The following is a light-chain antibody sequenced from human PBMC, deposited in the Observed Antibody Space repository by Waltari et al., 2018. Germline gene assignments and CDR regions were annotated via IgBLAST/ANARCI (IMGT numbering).Light chain of an antibody. J-gene: IGKJ5*01. CDR3: QQGISFPLT. CDR2: AAS. V-gene: IGKV1-12*01. CDR1: QGVSTR. Sequence: DIQMTQSPSSVSASVGDRVTITCRASQGVSTRLAWYQQRPGKAPNLLIYAASNLQPGVPSRFSATGSGTEFTLTIGSLQPEDSATYFYQQGISFPLTFGQGTRLGIK.